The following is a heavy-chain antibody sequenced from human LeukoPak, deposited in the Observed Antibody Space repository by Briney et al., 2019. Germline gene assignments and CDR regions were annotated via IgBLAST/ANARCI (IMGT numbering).Heavy chain of an antibody. D-gene: IGHD5-18*01. CDR3: ARALDTAMVRGY. V-gene: IGHV1-2*02. CDR2: INPNSGGT. CDR1: GYTFTGYY. J-gene: IGHJ4*02. Sequence: ASVKVSCKASGYTFTGYYMHWVRQAPGQRLQWMGWINPNSGGTNYAQKFQGRVTMTRDTSISTAYMELSRLRSDDTAVYYCARALDTAMVRGYWGQGTLVTVSS.